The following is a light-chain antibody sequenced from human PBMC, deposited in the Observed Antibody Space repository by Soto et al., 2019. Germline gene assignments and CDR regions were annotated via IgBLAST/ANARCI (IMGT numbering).Light chain of an antibody. Sequence: DIQMTQSPSSLSASVGDRFTITCQASQDINKNLIWYQQKPGKAPKLLIYDASDLETGVPSRFSGSGSGTGFTFTISSLQPEDFATYYCQQYESLPLTFGQGTRL. CDR3: QQYESLPLT. CDR1: QDINKN. V-gene: IGKV1-33*01. J-gene: IGKJ5*01. CDR2: DAS.